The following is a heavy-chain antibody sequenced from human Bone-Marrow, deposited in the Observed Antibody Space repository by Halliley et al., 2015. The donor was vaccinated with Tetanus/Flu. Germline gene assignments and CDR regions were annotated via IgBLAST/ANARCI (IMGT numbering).Heavy chain of an antibody. J-gene: IGHJ4*02. CDR3: AGHGSGTYYL. CDR1: GGSINSSGYH. Sequence: TLSLTCAVSGGSINSSGYHWSWIRQPPGKGLEWIGYIQDGGTATYNPSLKSRVTISVDTSKTDFSLRLTSVTASDTAVYYCAGHGSGTYYLWGQGTLVTVSS. V-gene: IGHV4-61*03. CDR2: IQDGGTA. D-gene: IGHD3-10*01.